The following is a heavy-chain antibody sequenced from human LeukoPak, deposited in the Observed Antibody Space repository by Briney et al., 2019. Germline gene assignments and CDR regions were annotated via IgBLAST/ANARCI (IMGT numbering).Heavy chain of an antibody. J-gene: IGHJ4*02. V-gene: IGHV3-21*01. Sequence: GGSLRLSCAASGFTFRNYRMNWVRQAPGKGLEWVSSISTSSTYIFYADSVKGRFTISRDNAKNSLYLQMNSLRAEDTAVYYCARDYDSSGYYYPVYEYWGQGTLVTVSS. CDR3: ARDYDSSGYYYPVYEY. CDR1: GFTFRNYR. D-gene: IGHD3-22*01. CDR2: ISTSSTYI.